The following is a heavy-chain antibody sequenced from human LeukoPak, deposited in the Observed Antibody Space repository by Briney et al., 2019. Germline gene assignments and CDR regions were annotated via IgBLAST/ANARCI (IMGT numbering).Heavy chain of an antibody. Sequence: PGGSLRLSCAASGFTFSGYAMSWVRQTPGKGLEWVSGISDDGISTYYADSVKGRFTISRDNSKNTVYVQMNSLRAKDTAVYYCAQFRGGDIPVYHFDYWGQGALVTVSS. J-gene: IGHJ4*02. D-gene: IGHD2-21*02. CDR3: AQFRGGDIPVYHFDY. V-gene: IGHV3-23*01. CDR1: GFTFSGYA. CDR2: ISDDGIST.